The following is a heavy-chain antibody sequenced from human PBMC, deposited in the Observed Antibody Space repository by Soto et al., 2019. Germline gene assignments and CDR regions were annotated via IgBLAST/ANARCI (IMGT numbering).Heavy chain of an antibody. D-gene: IGHD6-19*01. CDR1: GFTFSSYA. Sequence: EVQLLESGGGLVQPGGSLRLSCAASGFTFSSYAMTWVRQAPGKGLEWVSVISDSDNATYYAASVKGRFTISRDNSKNTLYLQLNSLRAEDTAVYYCAKGVSSSAWSASDNWGQGTLVTVSS. J-gene: IGHJ4*02. V-gene: IGHV3-23*01. CDR3: AKGVSSSAWSASDN. CDR2: ISDSDNAT.